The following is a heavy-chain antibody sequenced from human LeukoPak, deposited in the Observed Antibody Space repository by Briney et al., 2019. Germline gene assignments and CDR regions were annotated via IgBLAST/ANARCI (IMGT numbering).Heavy chain of an antibody. CDR1: GGTFSSYA. J-gene: IGHJ4*02. V-gene: IGHV1-69*04. Sequence: SVKVSCKASGGTFSSYAISWVRQAPGQGLEWMGRIIPILGIANYAQKFQGRVTITADKSTSTAYMELSSLRSEDTAVYYCARGAYYYGSGSYPPGDYWGQGTLVTVPS. CDR2: IIPILGIA. CDR3: ARGAYYYGSGSYPPGDY. D-gene: IGHD3-10*01.